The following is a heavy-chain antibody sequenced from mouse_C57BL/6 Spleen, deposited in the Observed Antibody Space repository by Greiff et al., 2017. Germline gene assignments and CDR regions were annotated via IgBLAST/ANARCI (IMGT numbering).Heavy chain of an antibody. D-gene: IGHD2-2*01. CDR2: ISGGGGNT. Sequence: EVKLVESGGGLVKPGGSLKLSCAASGFTFSSYTMSWVRQTPEKRLEWVATISGGGGNTYYPDSVKGRFTISRDNAKNTLYLQKNSLGSEDTAWYYCERSNGDDNWYFDVWGTGTTVTVSS. CDR1: GFTFSSYT. V-gene: IGHV5-9*01. CDR3: ERSNGDDNWYFDV. J-gene: IGHJ1*03.